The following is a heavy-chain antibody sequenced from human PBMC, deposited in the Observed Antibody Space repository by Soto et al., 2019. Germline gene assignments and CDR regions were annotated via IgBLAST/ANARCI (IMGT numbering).Heavy chain of an antibody. D-gene: IGHD5-18*01. J-gene: IGHJ6*03. V-gene: IGHV3-7*01. CDR1: GFTFSSYW. CDR2: IKQDGSEK. Sequence: PGGSLRLSCAASGFTFSSYWMSWVRQAPGKGLEWVANIKQDGSEKYYVDSVKGRFTISRDNAKNSLYLQMNSLRAEDTAVYYCARDRDGIQLWFADSGYDSYYYYMDVWGKGTTVTVSS. CDR3: ARDRDGIQLWFADSGYDSYYYYMDV.